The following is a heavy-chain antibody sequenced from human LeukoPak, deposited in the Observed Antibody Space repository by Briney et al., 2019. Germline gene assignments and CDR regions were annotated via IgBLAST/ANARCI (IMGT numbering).Heavy chain of an antibody. J-gene: IGHJ3*01. CDR3: AASKYYDILTGYVHDVFDL. CDR2: IYHSGST. V-gene: IGHV4-30-2*01. CDR1: GGSISSGGYS. D-gene: IGHD3-9*01. Sequence: SETLSLTCAVSGGSISSGGYSWSWIRQPPGKGLEWIGYIYHSGSTNYNPSLKSRVTISVDKSKNQFSLNLSSVTAADTALYYCAASKYYDILTGYVHDVFDLWGQGTMVTVSS.